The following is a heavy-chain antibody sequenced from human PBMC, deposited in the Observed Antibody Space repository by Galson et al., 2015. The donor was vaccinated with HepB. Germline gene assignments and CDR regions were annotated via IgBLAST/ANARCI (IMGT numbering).Heavy chain of an antibody. Sequence: SLRLSCAASGFTFSSYAMHWVRQAPGKGLEWVAVISYDGSNKYYADSVKGRFTISRDNSKNTLYLQMNSLRAEDTAVYYCARDREMGMDVWGQGTTVTVSS. J-gene: IGHJ6*02. CDR1: GFTFSSYA. V-gene: IGHV3-30*04. CDR3: ARDREMGMDV. CDR2: ISYDGSNK.